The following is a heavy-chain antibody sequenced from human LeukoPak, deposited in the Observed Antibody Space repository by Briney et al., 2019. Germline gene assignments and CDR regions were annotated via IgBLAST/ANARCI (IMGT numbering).Heavy chain of an antibody. V-gene: IGHV3-66*01. Sequence: AGGSLRLSCAASGFSVSYNYMSWVRQAPARGLEWVSVIYAGGVTYYADSVKGRFTISRDNSKNTVYLQMHSLRADDTAVYYCARISGTLCFDLWGLGTLVTVSS. CDR3: ARISGTLCFDL. D-gene: IGHD1-7*01. CDR2: IYAGGVT. CDR1: GFSVSYNY. J-gene: IGHJ4*02.